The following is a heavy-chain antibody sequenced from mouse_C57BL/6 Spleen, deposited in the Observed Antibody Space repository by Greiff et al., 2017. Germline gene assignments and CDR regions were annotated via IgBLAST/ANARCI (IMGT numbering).Heavy chain of an antibody. V-gene: IGHV2-2*01. J-gene: IGHJ3*01. CDR1: GFSLTSYG. CDR2: IWSGGST. D-gene: IGHD2-5*01. CDR3: ARTGYSNLWFAY. Sequence: VQLQQSGPGLVQPSQSLSITCTVSGFSLTSYGVHWVRQSPGKGLEWLGVIWSGGSTDYNAAFISRLSISKDNSKSQVFFKMNSLQTDDTAIYYCARTGYSNLWFAYWGQGTLVTVSA.